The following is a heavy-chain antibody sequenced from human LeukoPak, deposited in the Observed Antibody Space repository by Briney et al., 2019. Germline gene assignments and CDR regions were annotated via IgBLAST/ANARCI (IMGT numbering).Heavy chain of an antibody. J-gene: IGHJ6*02. D-gene: IGHD3-22*01. CDR2: IYYSGST. Sequence: SSETLSLTCTVSGGSISSYYWSWIRQHPGKGLEWIGYIYYSGSTYYNPSLKSRVTISVDTSKNQFSLKLSSVTAADTAVYYCATASGYYDSSGYYYGGYYYYGMDVWGQGTTVTVSS. V-gene: IGHV4-59*06. CDR3: ATASGYYDSSGYYYGGYYYYGMDV. CDR1: GGSISSYY.